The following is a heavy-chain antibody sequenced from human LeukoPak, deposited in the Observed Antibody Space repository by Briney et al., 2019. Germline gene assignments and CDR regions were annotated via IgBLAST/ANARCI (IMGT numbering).Heavy chain of an antibody. CDR2: ISSSGSTI. J-gene: IGHJ4*02. CDR3: ARGTRRPSDY. CDR1: GFTFSSYE. V-gene: IGHV3-48*03. Sequence: PGGSLRLSCAASGFTFSSYEMNWVRQAPGKGLEWVSYISSSGSTIYYADSVKGRFTISRDNAKHSLYLQMNSLRAEDTAVYYCARGTRRPSDYWGQGTLVTVSS.